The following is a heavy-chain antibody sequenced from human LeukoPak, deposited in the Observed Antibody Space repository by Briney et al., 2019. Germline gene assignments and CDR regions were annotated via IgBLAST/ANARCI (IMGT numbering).Heavy chain of an antibody. CDR3: ARDKATMVLS. J-gene: IGHJ5*02. V-gene: IGHV3-20*04. D-gene: IGHD3-10*01. CDR1: GFTFDDYG. CDR2: INWNGGST. Sequence: GGSLRLSCAASGFTFDDYGMSWVRQAPGKGLEWVSGINWNGGSTGYADSVKGRFTISRDNAKNSLYLEVNSLRAEDTALYYCARDKATMVLSWGQGTLVTVSS.